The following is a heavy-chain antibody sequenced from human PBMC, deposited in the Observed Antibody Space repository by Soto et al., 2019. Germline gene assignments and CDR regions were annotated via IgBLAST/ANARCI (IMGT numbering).Heavy chain of an antibody. CDR3: ARDLFIGGWFDP. CDR1: GASISSGDFY. J-gene: IGHJ5*02. Sequence: SETLSLTCTVSGASISSGDFYWSWIRQPPGKGLEWIGYIFYSGTTSYNPSLKSRLTISVDTSKNQFSLKLRSVTAADTAVYYCARDLFIGGWFDPWGQGTLVTVPS. D-gene: IGHD3-16*01. V-gene: IGHV4-30-4*01. CDR2: IFYSGTT.